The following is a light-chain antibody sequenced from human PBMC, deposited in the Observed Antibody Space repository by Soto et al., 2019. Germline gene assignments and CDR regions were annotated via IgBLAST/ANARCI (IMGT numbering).Light chain of an antibody. CDR3: SSYRSSRTYVV. J-gene: IGLJ2*01. V-gene: IGLV2-14*01. CDR1: TSDVGGYKY. Sequence: QSALTQPASVSAFPGESITISCTGTTSDVGGYKYVSWYQQHPGKAPKLMIYQVSNRPSGVSDRFSGSKSGNTASLTISGVQAEDEADYYCSSYRSSRTYVVFGGGTKLTVL. CDR2: QVS.